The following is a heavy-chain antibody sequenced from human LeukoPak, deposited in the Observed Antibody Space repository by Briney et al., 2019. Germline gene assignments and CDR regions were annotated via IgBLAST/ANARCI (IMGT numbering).Heavy chain of an antibody. V-gene: IGHV4-38-2*01. J-gene: IGHJ5*02. CDR1: GYSISSDYYY. D-gene: IGHD2-2*01. Sequence: PSETLSLICGVSGYSISSDYYYWVWIRQSPGKGLEWIGSISHSGSTYYNPSLRSRVTISVDTSKSQFSLTVRSMTAADTAMYCCARASGVKYPNWFDPWGQGILVTVSS. CDR3: ARASGVKYPNWFDP. CDR2: ISHSGST.